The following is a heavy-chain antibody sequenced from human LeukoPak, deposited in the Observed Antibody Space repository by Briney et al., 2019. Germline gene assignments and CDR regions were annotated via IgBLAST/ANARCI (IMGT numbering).Heavy chain of an antibody. CDR1: GFTFSSYW. CDR3: ARALTRYCSGGSCYTPDYGMDV. Sequence: GGSLRLSCAASGFTFSSYWMHWVRQAPGKGLVWVSRINSDGSSTSYADSVKGRFTISRDNAKNTLYLQMNSLRAEDTAVYYRARALTRYCSGGSCYTPDYGMDVWGQGTTVTVSS. D-gene: IGHD2-15*01. J-gene: IGHJ6*02. V-gene: IGHV3-74*01. CDR2: INSDGSST.